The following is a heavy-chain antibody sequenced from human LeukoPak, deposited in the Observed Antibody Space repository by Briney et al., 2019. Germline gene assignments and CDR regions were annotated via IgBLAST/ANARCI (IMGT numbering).Heavy chain of an antibody. Sequence: AGGSLRLSCAASGFTFSSYSMSWVRQAPGKGLEWVSSISSRSGYIYYGDSVKGRFTISRDNAKNSLYLQMNTLRAEDTAVNYCASFDSSGWHYFDYWGQGTLVTVSA. CDR2: ISSRSGYI. J-gene: IGHJ4*02. CDR1: GFTFSSYS. V-gene: IGHV3-21*03. CDR3: ASFDSSGWHYFDY. D-gene: IGHD6-19*01.